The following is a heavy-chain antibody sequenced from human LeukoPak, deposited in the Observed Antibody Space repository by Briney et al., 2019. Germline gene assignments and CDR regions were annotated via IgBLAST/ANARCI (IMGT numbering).Heavy chain of an antibody. CDR2: ISSSSRAF. Sequence: GGSLRLSCAASGFTFSSYNMSWVRQAPGRGMEWVSYISSSSRAFYYADSVKGRFTISRDNAKNSLYLQMNSLRDEDTAVFYCVARGLSSDYWGQGTLVTVSS. CDR3: VARGLSSDY. CDR1: GFTFSSYN. J-gene: IGHJ4*02. V-gene: IGHV3-48*02.